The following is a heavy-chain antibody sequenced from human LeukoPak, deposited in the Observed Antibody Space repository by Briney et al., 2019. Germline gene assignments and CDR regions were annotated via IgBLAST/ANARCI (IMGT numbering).Heavy chain of an antibody. V-gene: IGHV1-69*04. D-gene: IGHD2/OR15-2a*01. CDR2: IIPILGIA. J-gene: IGHJ4*02. CDR1: GGTFSSYA. Sequence: SVTVSCKASGGTFSSYAISRVRQAPGQGLEWMGRIIPILGIANYAQKFQGRVTITADKSKSTAYMELSSLRSEDTAVYYCARVLRRTIDYWGQGTLVTVSS. CDR3: ARVLRRTIDY.